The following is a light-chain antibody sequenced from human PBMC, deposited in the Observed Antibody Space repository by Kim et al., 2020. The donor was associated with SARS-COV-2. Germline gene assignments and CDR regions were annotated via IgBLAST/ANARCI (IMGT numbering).Light chain of an antibody. CDR1: QTVSSW. CDR3: QQHSNYPWT. V-gene: IGKV1-5*01. J-gene: IGKJ1*01. CDR2: DAS. Sequence: DIQMTQSPSTLSASVGDRVTITCRASQTVSSWLAWYQQKPGKAPKLLIFDASSLQSGVPSRFSGSRSGTEFTLTISGLQPDDIATYYCQQHSNYPWTFGQGTKVEI.